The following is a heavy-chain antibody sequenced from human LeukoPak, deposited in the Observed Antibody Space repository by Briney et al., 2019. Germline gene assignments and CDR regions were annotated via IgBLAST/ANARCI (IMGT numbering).Heavy chain of an antibody. CDR3: ARDISSDSSGSFDY. Sequence: GASVKVSCKASGYTFTGYYMHWVRQAPGQGLEWMGWINPNSGGTNYAQKFQGRVTMTRDTSISTAYMELSRLRSDDTAVYYCARDISSDSSGSFDYWGQGTLVTVSS. D-gene: IGHD6-19*01. J-gene: IGHJ4*02. CDR2: INPNSGGT. CDR1: GYTFTGYY. V-gene: IGHV1-2*02.